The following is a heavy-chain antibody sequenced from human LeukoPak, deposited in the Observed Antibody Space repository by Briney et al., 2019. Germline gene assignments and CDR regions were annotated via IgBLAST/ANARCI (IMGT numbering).Heavy chain of an antibody. CDR3: ARGLYYYDSSGPAGY. J-gene: IGHJ4*02. V-gene: IGHV4-39*07. CDR1: GGSISSSSYY. CDR2: IYYSGST. D-gene: IGHD3-22*01. Sequence: KSSETLSLTCSVSGGSISSSSYYWGWIRQPPGKGLEWIGSIYYSGSTYYNPSLKSRVTISLDMSQIQFSLRLSSVTAADTAVYYCARGLYYYDSSGPAGYWGQGTLVTVSS.